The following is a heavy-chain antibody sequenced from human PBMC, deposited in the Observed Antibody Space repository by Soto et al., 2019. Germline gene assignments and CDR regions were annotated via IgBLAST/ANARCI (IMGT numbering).Heavy chain of an antibody. D-gene: IGHD3-22*01. CDR2: INSDGSST. J-gene: IGHJ4*02. CDR3: ARVIEYYDSSGYGY. V-gene: IGHV3-74*01. Sequence: VGSVRLSCAASGFTFSSYWMHWVRQAPGKGLVWVSRINSDGSSTSYADSVKGRFTISRDNAKNTLYLQMNSLRAEDTAVYYCARVIEYYDSSGYGYWGQGTLVTVSS. CDR1: GFTFSSYW.